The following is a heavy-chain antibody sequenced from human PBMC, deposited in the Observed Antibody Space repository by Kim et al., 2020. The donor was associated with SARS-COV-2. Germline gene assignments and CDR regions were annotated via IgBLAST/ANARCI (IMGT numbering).Heavy chain of an antibody. V-gene: IGHV4-59*01. D-gene: IGHD6-6*01. CDR3: AREGIAARRFDY. J-gene: IGHJ4*02. Sequence: PALKSRVTISVDTSKNQFSLKLRSVTAADTAVYYCAREGIAARRFDYWGQGALVTVSA.